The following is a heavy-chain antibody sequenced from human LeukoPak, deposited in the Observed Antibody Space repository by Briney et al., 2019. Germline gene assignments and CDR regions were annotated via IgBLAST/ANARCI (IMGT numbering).Heavy chain of an antibody. V-gene: IGHV3-30-3*01. J-gene: IGHJ5*02. CDR2: ISYDGSNK. Sequence: GGSLRLSCAASGFTFSSYAMHWVRQAPGKGLEWVAVISYDGSNKYYADSVKGRFTISRDNSKNTLYLQMNSLRAEDTAVYYCARAAVVVVASIPWFDPWGQGTLVTVSS. D-gene: IGHD2-15*01. CDR3: ARAAVVVVASIPWFDP. CDR1: GFTFSSYA.